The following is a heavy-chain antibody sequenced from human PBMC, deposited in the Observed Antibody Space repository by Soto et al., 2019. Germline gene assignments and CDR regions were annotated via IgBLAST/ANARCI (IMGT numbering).Heavy chain of an antibody. Sequence: GGSLRLSCAASGFTFSSYGMHWVRQATGKGLEWVAVISYDGSNKYYADSVKGRFTISRDNSKNTLYLQMNSLRAEDTSVYYCAKDPLSGYESYWGQGAPVTVS. V-gene: IGHV3-30*18. CDR2: ISYDGSNK. CDR1: GFTFSSYG. D-gene: IGHD5-12*01. CDR3: AKDPLSGYESY. J-gene: IGHJ4*02.